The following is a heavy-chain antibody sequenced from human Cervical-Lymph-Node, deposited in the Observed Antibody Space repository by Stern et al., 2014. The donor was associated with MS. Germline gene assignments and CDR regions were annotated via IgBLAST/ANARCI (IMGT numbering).Heavy chain of an antibody. J-gene: IGHJ4*02. CDR1: GYTFTRYY. Sequence: VQLVESGAEVKKPGASVKVSCKTSGYTFTRYYMHWVRQAPGQGLEWMGISNPSGGSASYAQKFQGRVTMTRDTSTSTLYMELTSLTSDDTAVYYCAGGHTFDYWGQGTLVTVSS. D-gene: IGHD6-25*01. CDR2: SNPSGGSA. CDR3: AGGHTFDY. V-gene: IGHV1-46*01.